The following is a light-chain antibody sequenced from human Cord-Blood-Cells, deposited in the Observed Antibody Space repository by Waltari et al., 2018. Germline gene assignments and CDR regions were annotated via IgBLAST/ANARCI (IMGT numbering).Light chain of an antibody. CDR2: GKN. J-gene: IGLJ2*01. CDR1: SLRSYY. CDR3: NSRDSSGNHVV. Sequence: SSELTQDPAVSVALGQTVRITCQGDSLRSYYASWYQQKPGQAPVLVIYGKNNRPSGIPDRFSGSSSGSTASLTSTWAQAEDEADYYCNSRDSSGNHVVFGGGTKLTVL. V-gene: IGLV3-19*01.